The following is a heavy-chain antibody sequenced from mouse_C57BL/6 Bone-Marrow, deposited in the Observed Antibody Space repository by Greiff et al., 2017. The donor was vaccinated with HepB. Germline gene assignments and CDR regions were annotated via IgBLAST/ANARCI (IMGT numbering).Heavy chain of an antibody. V-gene: IGHV1-26*01. D-gene: IGHD1-1*01. J-gene: IGHJ2*01. CDR3: ARGDYYGSSYHFDY. Sequence: EVQLQQSGPELVKPGASVKISCKASGYTFTDYYMNWVKQSHGKSLEWIGDINPNNGGTSYNQKFKGKATLTVDKSSSTAYMELRSLPSEDSAVYYCARGDYYGSSYHFDYWGQGTTLTVSS. CDR1: GYTFTDYY. CDR2: INPNNGGT.